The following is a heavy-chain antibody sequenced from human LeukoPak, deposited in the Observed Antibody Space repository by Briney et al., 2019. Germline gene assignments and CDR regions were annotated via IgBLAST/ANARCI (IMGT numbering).Heavy chain of an antibody. Sequence: ASVKVSCKASGYTFTGYYMHWVRQAPGQGLEWMGWINPNSGGTNYAQKFQGRVTMTTDTSTSTAYMELRSLRSDDTAVYYCARGVGSGWYYFDYWGQGTLVTVSS. D-gene: IGHD6-19*01. CDR1: GYTFTGYY. CDR3: ARGVGSGWYYFDY. CDR2: INPNSGGT. V-gene: IGHV1-2*02. J-gene: IGHJ4*02.